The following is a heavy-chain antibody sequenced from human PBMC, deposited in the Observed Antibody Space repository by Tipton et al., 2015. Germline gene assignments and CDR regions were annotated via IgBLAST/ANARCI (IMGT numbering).Heavy chain of an antibody. V-gene: IGHV3-64D*08. CDR2: ITTNGYST. Sequence: GSLRLSCSAAGFTLSRYAMNWVRQAPGKGLEYVSAITTNGYSTYYADSVRGRFTISRDNSENTLYLQMSSLRAEDTAVYYCVKDGYYYDSGGYSPLDYWGQGTLVTVSS. CDR3: VKDGYYYDSGGYSPLDY. D-gene: IGHD3-22*01. J-gene: IGHJ4*02. CDR1: GFTLSRYA.